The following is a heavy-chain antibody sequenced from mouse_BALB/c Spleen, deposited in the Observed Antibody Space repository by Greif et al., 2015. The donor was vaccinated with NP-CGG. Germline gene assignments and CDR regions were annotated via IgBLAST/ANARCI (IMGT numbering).Heavy chain of an antibody. CDR2: IWAGGST. D-gene: IGHD2-1*01. Sequence: VQLQQSGPGLVAPSQSLSITCTVSGFSLTSYGVHWVRQPPGKGLEWLGVIWAGGSTNYNSALMSRLSISKDNSKSQVFLKMNSLQADDTAMYYCARGGGNSYYAMGYWVKEPQSPSPQ. CDR1: GFSLTSYG. J-gene: IGHJ4*01. CDR3: ARGGGNSYYAMGY. V-gene: IGHV2-9*02.